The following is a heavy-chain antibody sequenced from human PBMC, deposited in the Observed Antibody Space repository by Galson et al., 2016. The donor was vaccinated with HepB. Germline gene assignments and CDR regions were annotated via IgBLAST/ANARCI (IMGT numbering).Heavy chain of an antibody. Sequence: ETLSLTCAVSGASIISTNWWSWVRLPPGKGLEWIGEIYHSGTTNYNPSLKSRVTISLDKSYNQFSLELYSVTAADTAVYYCTRGGGNLDGFDIGGQGTMVTVSS. J-gene: IGHJ3*02. CDR2: IYHSGTT. D-gene: IGHD3-10*01. CDR1: GASIISTNW. CDR3: TRGGGNLDGFDI. V-gene: IGHV4-4*02.